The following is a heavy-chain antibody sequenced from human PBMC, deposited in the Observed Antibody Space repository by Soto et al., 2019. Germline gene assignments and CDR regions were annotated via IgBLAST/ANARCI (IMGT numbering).Heavy chain of an antibody. V-gene: IGHV3-53*01. CDR1: GFTVSSNY. J-gene: IGHJ4*02. CDR2: IFSADNT. CDR3: AITGAGYYIV. D-gene: IGHD3-3*01. Sequence: LRLSCAASGFTVSSNYLSWVRQAPGKGLEWVSVIFSADNTHYADSVKGRFTISRDNSKNTVFLQMNSLRAEDTAVYYCAITGAGYYIVWGQGTPVTVSS.